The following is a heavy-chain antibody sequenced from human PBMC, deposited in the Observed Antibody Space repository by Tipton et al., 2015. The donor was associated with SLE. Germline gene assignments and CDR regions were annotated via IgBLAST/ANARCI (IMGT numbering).Heavy chain of an antibody. CDR3: ARVYANWNFRSRDAFDI. V-gene: IGHV4-38-2*02. J-gene: IGHJ3*02. D-gene: IGHD1-1*01. Sequence: TLSLTCTVSGCSISSGFYWAWIRQPPGRGLEWIGSIYRSGSTFYNPSLKSRLTISVDTSKNQFSLKLSSVTATDTAVYYCARVYANWNFRSRDAFDIWGQGAMVTVSS. CDR1: GCSISSGFY. CDR2: IYRSGST.